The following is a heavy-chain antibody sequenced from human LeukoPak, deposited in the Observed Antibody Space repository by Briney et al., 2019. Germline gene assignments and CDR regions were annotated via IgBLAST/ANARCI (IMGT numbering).Heavy chain of an antibody. CDR3: AKEEAIDLRRWLQLMFGDADYYYYYMDV. CDR1: GFTLSTYA. D-gene: IGHD5-24*01. CDR2: IRFDGSNK. V-gene: IGHV3-30*02. Sequence: PGGSLRLSCTASGFTLSTYAMHWVRQAPGKGLEWVAFIRFDGSNKYYADSVKGRFTISRDNSKNTLYLQMNSLRAEDTAVYYCAKEEAIDLRRWLQLMFGDADYYYYYMDVWGKGTTVTVSS. J-gene: IGHJ6*03.